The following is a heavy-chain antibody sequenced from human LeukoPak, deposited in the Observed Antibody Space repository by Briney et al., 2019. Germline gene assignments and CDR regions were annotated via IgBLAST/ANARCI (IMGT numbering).Heavy chain of an antibody. CDR2: TSYHGRNQ. Sequence: GGSLRLSCAASGFTFSDYAMHWVRQAPGKGLEWVAVTSYHGRNQYYADSVKGRFTISRDSSKNTLYLQMNSLRVDDTAVYYCARAGVDGSLDYWGQGTLVTVSS. CDR3: ARAGVDGSLDY. J-gene: IGHJ4*02. CDR1: GFTFSDYA. D-gene: IGHD5-24*01. V-gene: IGHV3-30*04.